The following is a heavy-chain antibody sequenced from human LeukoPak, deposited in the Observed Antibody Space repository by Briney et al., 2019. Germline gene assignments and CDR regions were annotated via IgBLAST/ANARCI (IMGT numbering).Heavy chain of an antibody. D-gene: IGHD6-19*01. V-gene: IGHV3-53*04. CDR1: GFTVSSNY. Sequence: GGSLRLSCAASGFTVSSNYMSWVRQAPGKGLEWVSVIYSGGSTYYADSVKGRFTISRHNSKTTLYLQMNSWRAEATAVNYGARGGTAVGAYWGQGTLVTVSS. CDR2: IYSGGST. J-gene: IGHJ4*02. CDR3: ARGGTAVGAY.